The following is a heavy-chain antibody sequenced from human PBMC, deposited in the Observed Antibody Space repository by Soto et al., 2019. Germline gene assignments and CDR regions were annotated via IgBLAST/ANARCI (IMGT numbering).Heavy chain of an antibody. J-gene: IGHJ6*03. V-gene: IGHV3-23*01. D-gene: IGHD6-13*01. CDR2: ISGSGGST. CDR3: AKLFKGIGFYYYYMDV. CDR1: GFTFSSYA. Sequence: HPGGSLRLSCAASGFTFSSYAMSWVRQAPGKGLEWVSAISGSGGSTYYADSVKGRFTISRDNSKNTLYLQMNSLRAEDTAVYYCAKLFKGIGFYYYYMDVWGKGTTVTVSS.